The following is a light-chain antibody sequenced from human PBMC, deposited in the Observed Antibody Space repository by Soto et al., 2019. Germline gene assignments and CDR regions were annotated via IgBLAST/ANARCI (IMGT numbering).Light chain of an antibody. CDR1: QRVSVNS. CDR3: QQYGGSPFY. Sequence: EIVLTQSPGTLYLSPEKRATLSCRASQRVSVNSLAWYQQKGGQAPRLLIYAASTRATGAPARFSGTGSGTDFALTISRLETGDSAVYYCQQYGGSPFYFGPGTKVDMK. J-gene: IGKJ3*01. CDR2: AAS. V-gene: IGKV3-20*01.